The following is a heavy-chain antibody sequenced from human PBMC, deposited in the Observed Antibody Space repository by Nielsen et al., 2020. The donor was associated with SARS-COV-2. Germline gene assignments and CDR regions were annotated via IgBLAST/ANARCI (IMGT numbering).Heavy chain of an antibody. CDR3: ARDQYDAYDI. J-gene: IGHJ3*02. Sequence: GESLKISCAASAFTFSTYWMHWVRQAPGKGLVWVSRTNTDGSSTNYADSVKGRFTISRDNAKNSLYLQINSLRAEDTAVYYCARDQYDAYDIWGQGTMVTVSS. CDR2: TNTDGSST. V-gene: IGHV3-74*01. CDR1: AFTFSTYW.